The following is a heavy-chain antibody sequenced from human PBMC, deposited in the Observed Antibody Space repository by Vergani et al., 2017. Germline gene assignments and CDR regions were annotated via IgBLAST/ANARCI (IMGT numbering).Heavy chain of an antibody. CDR2: ISSSSSYI. Sequence: EVQLVESGGGLVQPGGSLRLSCAASGFTFSSYSMNWVRQAPGKGLEWVSSISSSSSYIYYADSVKGRFTISRDNAKNSLYLQMNSLRAEDTAVYYCARGKWELRYYYYYYYMDVWGKGTTVTVSS. V-gene: IGHV3-21*01. D-gene: IGHD1-26*01. CDR1: GFTFSSYS. J-gene: IGHJ6*03. CDR3: ARGKWELRYYYYYYYMDV.